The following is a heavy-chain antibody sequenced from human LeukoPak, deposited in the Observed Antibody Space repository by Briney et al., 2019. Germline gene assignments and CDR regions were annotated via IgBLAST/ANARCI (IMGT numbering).Heavy chain of an antibody. V-gene: IGHV3-48*03. Sequence: GGSLRLSCAASEFTFSSYDIIWVRQAPGKGLEWVSWITGSGGAVKYTDSVKGRFTISRDNAKKSVYLQMNSLRVEDTAVHYCARNGGGLDYWGQGTLVTVSS. CDR1: EFTFSSYD. CDR2: ITGSGGAV. D-gene: IGHD3-16*01. J-gene: IGHJ4*02. CDR3: ARNGGGLDY.